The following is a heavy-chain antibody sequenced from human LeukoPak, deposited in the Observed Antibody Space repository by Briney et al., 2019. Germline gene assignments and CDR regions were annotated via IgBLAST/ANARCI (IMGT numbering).Heavy chain of an antibody. CDR2: ISGSDSST. Sequence: GGSLRLSCAASGFTFSSYAMSWVRQAPGKGLEWVSAISGSDSSTYYADSVKGRFTISRDNAKNSLYLQMNSLRAGDTAVYYCAREGPYYDFWSGSYYFDYWGQGTLVTVSS. J-gene: IGHJ4*02. CDR3: AREGPYYDFWSGSYYFDY. D-gene: IGHD3-3*01. V-gene: IGHV3-23*01. CDR1: GFTFSSYA.